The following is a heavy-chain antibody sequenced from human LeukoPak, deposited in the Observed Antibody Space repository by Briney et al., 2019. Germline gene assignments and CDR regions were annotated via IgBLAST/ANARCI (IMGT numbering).Heavy chain of an antibody. D-gene: IGHD4-17*01. CDR2: FDPEDGET. Sequence: ASVKVSCKVSGYTLTELSMHWVRQAPGKGLEWMGGFDPEDGETIYAQKFRGRVTMTEDTSTDTAYMELSSLRSEDTAVYYCASRSVVDGDYVPFDYWGQGTLVTVSS. CDR3: ASRSVVDGDYVPFDY. J-gene: IGHJ4*02. CDR1: GYTLTELS. V-gene: IGHV1-24*01.